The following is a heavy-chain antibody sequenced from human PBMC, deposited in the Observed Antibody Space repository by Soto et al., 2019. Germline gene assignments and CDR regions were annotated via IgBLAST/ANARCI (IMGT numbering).Heavy chain of an antibody. CDR3: ARDPSQWPDYYFDY. CDR1: GGSISSYY. J-gene: IGHJ4*02. V-gene: IGHV4-4*07. CDR2: IYTSGST. D-gene: IGHD6-19*01. Sequence: SETLSLTCTVSGGSISSYYWSWIRQPAGKGLEWIGRIYTSGSTNYNPSLKSRVTMLVDTSKNQFSLKLSSVTAADTAVYYCARDPSQWPDYYFDYWGQGTLVTVSS.